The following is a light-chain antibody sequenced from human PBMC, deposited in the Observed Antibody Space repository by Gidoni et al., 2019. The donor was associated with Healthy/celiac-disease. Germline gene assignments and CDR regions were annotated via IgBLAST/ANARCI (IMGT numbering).Light chain of an antibody. V-gene: IGKV3-20*01. CDR1: QSVSSSF. Sequence: SVFPHSPGPLALSPGESATLSCRTSQSVSSSFLAWYQQKPGQAPRPLIYGASSRATGIPDRLRGSGSGTDFTLTISRLEPEDFAVYYCQQYGNSPLTFGQGTKVEIK. J-gene: IGKJ1*01. CDR3: QQYGNSPLT. CDR2: GAS.